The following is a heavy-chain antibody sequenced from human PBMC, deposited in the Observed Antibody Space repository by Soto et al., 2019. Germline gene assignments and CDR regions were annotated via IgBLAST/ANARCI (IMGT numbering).Heavy chain of an antibody. J-gene: IGHJ6*02. CDR1: GGSISSYY. CDR3: ARENKWDFDWLSPGYHHYGMDV. V-gene: IGHV4-59*01. Sequence: SETLSLTCTVSGGSISSYYWSWIRQPPGKGLEWIGYIYYSGSTNYNPSLKSRVTISVDTSKDQFSLKLSSVTAADTAVYYCARENKWDFDWLSPGYHHYGMDVWGQGTTVTVSS. CDR2: IYYSGST. D-gene: IGHD3-9*01.